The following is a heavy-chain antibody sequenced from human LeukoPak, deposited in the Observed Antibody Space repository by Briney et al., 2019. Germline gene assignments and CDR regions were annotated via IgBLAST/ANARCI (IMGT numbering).Heavy chain of an antibody. Sequence: PGESLKISCKVSGYSFTSYCIGWVRQMPGKGLEWMRIIYPGDSGPTYSPSFQGQVTISVDKSINTAYLQWSSLQASDTAMYYCGMSGDRVPLQDDVSDVWGQGTMVTVST. CDR3: GMSGDRVPLQDDVSDV. CDR2: IYPGDSGP. CDR1: GYSFTSYC. D-gene: IGHD1-26*01. J-gene: IGHJ3*01. V-gene: IGHV5-51*01.